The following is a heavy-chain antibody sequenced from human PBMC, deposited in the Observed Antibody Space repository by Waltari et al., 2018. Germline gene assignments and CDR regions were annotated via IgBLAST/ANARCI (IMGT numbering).Heavy chain of an antibody. CDR1: GFAFSRFW. Sequence: EVQLVESGGGLVQPGGSLRLSCAASGFAFSRFWMRWVRQARAKGLEWVAIIKQDGSETFYVDSVKGRFTISRDNAKNSLYLQVNSLRAEDTALYYCVGGTGWLIDNWGQGTLVTVSS. V-gene: IGHV3-7*01. CDR3: VGGTGWLIDN. D-gene: IGHD3-16*01. J-gene: IGHJ4*02. CDR2: IKQDGSET.